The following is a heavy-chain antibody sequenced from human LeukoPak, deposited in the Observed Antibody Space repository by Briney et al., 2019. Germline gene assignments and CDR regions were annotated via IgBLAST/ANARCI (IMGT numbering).Heavy chain of an antibody. J-gene: IGHJ5*02. CDR1: GGSISSSSYY. Sequence: SETLSLTCTVSGGSISSSSYYWGWIRQPPGKGLEWIGSIYYNGRTYYNPSLKSRVAISSDASKNQLSLTLNSVTAADTAVYYCARVRSVSAATPYWFDPCGQGTLVTVSS. D-gene: IGHD2-2*01. CDR2: IYYNGRT. V-gene: IGHV4-39*07. CDR3: ARVRSVSAATPYWFDP.